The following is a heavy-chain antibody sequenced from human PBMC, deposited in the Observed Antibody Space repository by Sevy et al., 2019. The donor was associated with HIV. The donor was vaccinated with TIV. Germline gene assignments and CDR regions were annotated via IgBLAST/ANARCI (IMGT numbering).Heavy chain of an antibody. Sequence: GGSLRLSCAASEFTFSSYAMSWVRQAPGKGLEWVSSISGSGRYTYYADSVEGRFTISRDNSKNTLYVQMNSLRPEDTAVYYCAKGFCGGGSCPRDYYYYGMDVWGQGTTVTVSS. CDR2: ISGSGRYT. D-gene: IGHD2-15*01. V-gene: IGHV3-23*01. CDR3: AKGFCGGGSCPRDYYYYGMDV. CDR1: EFTFSSYA. J-gene: IGHJ6*02.